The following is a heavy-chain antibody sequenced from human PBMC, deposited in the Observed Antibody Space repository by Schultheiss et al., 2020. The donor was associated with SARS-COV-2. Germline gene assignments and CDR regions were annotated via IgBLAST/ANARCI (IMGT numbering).Heavy chain of an antibody. CDR1: GGSFSGYY. CDR3: ASSITGNDGGY. V-gene: IGHV4-34*01. D-gene: IGHD1-20*01. CDR2: INHSGST. Sequence: SQTLSLTCAVYGGSFSGYYWSWIRQPPGKGLEWIGEINHSGSTNYNPSLKSRVTISVDTSKNQFSLKLSSVTAADTAVYYCASSITGNDGGYWGQGTLVTVSS. J-gene: IGHJ4*02.